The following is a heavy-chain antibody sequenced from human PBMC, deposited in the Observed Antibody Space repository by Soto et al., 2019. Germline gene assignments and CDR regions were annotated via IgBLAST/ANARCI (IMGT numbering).Heavy chain of an antibody. D-gene: IGHD3-9*01. J-gene: IGHJ4*02. CDR3: AIREYDILTGYYMVH. Sequence: EVLLVESGGGLVKPGGSLRLSCAASGFTFSSDTMNWVRQAPGKGLEWVSSISGSSTYIYYADSVKGRFTISRDNAKNSLYLQMNSLRAEDTAVYYCAIREYDILTGYYMVHWGQGTLVTVSS. CDR1: GFTFSSDT. CDR2: ISGSSTYI. V-gene: IGHV3-21*06.